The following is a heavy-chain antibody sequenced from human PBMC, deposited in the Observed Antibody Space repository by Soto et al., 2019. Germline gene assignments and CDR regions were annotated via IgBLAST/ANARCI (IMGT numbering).Heavy chain of an antibody. D-gene: IGHD3-22*01. CDR2: ISWNSGSI. J-gene: IGHJ6*02. CDR1: GFTFDDYA. Sequence: GGSLRLSCAASGFTFDDYAMHWVRQAPGKGLEWVSGISWNSGSIGYADSVKGRFTISRDNAKNSLYLQMNSLRAEDTALYYCAKDSALDYYYDSYGMDVWGQGTTVTVSS. V-gene: IGHV3-9*01. CDR3: AKDSALDYYYDSYGMDV.